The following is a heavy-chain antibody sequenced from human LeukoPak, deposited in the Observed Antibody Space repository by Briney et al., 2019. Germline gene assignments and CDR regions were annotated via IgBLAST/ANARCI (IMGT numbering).Heavy chain of an antibody. V-gene: IGHV3-64D*06. CDR3: VKDDYCSGGSCHVVPIDY. J-gene: IGHJ4*02. D-gene: IGHD2-15*01. Sequence: GGSLRLSCAASGFTFSSYAMHWVRQAPGKGLEYVSAISSNGGSTYYADSVKGRFTISRDNSKNTLYLQMSSLRAEDTAVYYCVKDDYCSGGSCHVVPIDYWGQGTLVTVSS. CDR2: ISSNGGST. CDR1: GFTFSSYA.